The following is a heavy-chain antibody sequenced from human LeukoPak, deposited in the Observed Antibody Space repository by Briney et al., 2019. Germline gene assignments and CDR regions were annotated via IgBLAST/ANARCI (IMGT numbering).Heavy chain of an antibody. D-gene: IGHD4-17*01. CDR1: GGTFSSYT. V-gene: IGHV1-69*04. CDR2: IIPILGIA. J-gene: IGHJ5*02. CDR3: ARDLSYGWFDP. Sequence: ASVKVSCKASGGTFSSYTISWVRQAPGQGLEWMGRIIPILGIANYAQKFQSRVTITADKSTSTAYMELSSLRSEDTAVYYCARDLSYGWFDPWGQGTLVTVSS.